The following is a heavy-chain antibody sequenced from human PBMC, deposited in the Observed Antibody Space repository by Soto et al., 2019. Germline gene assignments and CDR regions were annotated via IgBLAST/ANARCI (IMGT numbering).Heavy chain of an antibody. CDR1: GGSISSGGYY. Sequence: QVQLQESGPGLVKPSQTLSLTCTVSGGSISSGGYYWSWIRQHPGKGLEWSGYIYYSGSTYYNPSLKSRVTISVDTSKNQCSLNLSSVTAADTAVYYCARVFGFGGMDVWGQGTTVTVSS. J-gene: IGHJ6*02. V-gene: IGHV4-31*03. D-gene: IGHD3-10*01. CDR2: IYYSGST. CDR3: ARVFGFGGMDV.